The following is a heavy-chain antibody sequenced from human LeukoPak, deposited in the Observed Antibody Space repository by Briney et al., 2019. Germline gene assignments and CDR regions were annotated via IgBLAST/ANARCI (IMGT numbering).Heavy chain of an antibody. CDR2: ITWTGGWT. CDR3: GKGDCSGGNCYSDN. CDR1: GFNFDDYA. Sequence: QPGRSLRLSCVASGFNFDDYAMFWVRQAPGKGLEWVSGITWTGGWTGYADSVKGRFTISRDNAKNSLYLQMNSLRIEDTAFYYCGKGDCSGGNCYSDNWGQGTLVTVSS. V-gene: IGHV3-9*01. D-gene: IGHD2-15*01. J-gene: IGHJ4*02.